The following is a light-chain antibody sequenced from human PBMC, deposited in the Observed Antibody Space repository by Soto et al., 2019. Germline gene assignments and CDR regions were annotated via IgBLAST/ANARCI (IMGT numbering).Light chain of an antibody. J-gene: IGLJ1*01. Sequence: QSVLTQPASVSGSPGQSISISCTGISSDVGGYNYVSWYQQHPGKAPKAMIYEVSKRPSGVSNRFSGSKSGNTASLTISGLQAEDEADYYCSSYSRSTIPYVFGTGTKLTVL. V-gene: IGLV2-14*01. CDR3: SSYSRSTIPYV. CDR2: EVS. CDR1: SSDVGGYNY.